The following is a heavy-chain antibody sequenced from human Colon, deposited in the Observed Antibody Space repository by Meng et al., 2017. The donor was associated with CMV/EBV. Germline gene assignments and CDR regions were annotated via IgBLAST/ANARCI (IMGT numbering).Heavy chain of an antibody. CDR3: ARDHWGIVVVPAAIPTRGAHKDY. J-gene: IGHJ4*02. Sequence: ASVKVFCKASGYIFIGYYMHWVRQAPGQGLEWMGWINPNSGGTNYAQKFQGRVTMTRDTSISTAYMELSRLRSDDTTVYYCARDHWGIVVVPAAIPTRGAHKDYWGQGTLVTVSS. D-gene: IGHD2-2*02. V-gene: IGHV1-2*02. CDR1: GYIFIGYY. CDR2: INPNSGGT.